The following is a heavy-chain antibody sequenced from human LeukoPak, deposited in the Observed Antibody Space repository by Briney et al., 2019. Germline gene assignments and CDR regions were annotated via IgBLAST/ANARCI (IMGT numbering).Heavy chain of an antibody. Sequence: GGSLRLSCAASGFTFSSYSMNWVRQVPGKGLEWVSSINGNGGSTAYADSVKGRFTISRDNAKNSLYLQMNSLRAEDTAFYYCARHDFWSGFKGGDYWGQGTLVTVSS. CDR1: GFTFSSYS. J-gene: IGHJ4*02. D-gene: IGHD3-3*01. CDR3: ARHDFWSGFKGGDY. CDR2: INGNGGST. V-gene: IGHV3-20*04.